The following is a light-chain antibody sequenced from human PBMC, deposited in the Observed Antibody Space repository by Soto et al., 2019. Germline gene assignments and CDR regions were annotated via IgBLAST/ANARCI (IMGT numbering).Light chain of an antibody. Sequence: QSVLTQPPSVSGAPGQRVTISCTGSSSNIGAGYDVHWYQQLPGTAPKLLIYGNNNRPSGVSDRFSGSKSGTSASLAITGLQAEDEADYYCQSYDSSLNGWVFGGGTKLTVL. J-gene: IGLJ3*02. CDR2: GNN. CDR3: QSYDSSLNGWV. V-gene: IGLV1-40*01. CDR1: SSNIGAGYD.